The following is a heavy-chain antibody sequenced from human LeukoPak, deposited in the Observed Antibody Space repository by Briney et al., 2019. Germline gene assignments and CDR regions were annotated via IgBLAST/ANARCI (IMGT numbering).Heavy chain of an antibody. Sequence: GGSLRLSCAASGFTFSSYSMNWVRQAPGKGLEWVSSISSSSSYIYYADSVKGRFTISRGDAKSSLYLQMDSLRVEDTALYYCVRDGPGVQQERRLSPFDIWGQGTMVTVSS. V-gene: IGHV3-21*04. D-gene: IGHD1-1*01. CDR2: ISSSSSYI. J-gene: IGHJ3*02. CDR1: GFTFSSYS. CDR3: VRDGPGVQQERRLSPFDI.